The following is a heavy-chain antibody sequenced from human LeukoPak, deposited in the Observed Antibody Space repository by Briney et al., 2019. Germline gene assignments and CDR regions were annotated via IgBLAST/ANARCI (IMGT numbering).Heavy chain of an antibody. CDR3: ARHRRVVIPFDY. D-gene: IGHD3-3*01. J-gene: IGHJ4*02. Sequence: PSETLSLTCTGSGGSISSSSYYWGWIRQPPGKGLEWIGSIYYSGSTYYNPSLKSRVTISVDTSKNQFSLKLSSVTAADTAVYYCARHRRVVIPFDYWGQGTLVTVSS. V-gene: IGHV4-39*01. CDR1: GGSISSSSYY. CDR2: IYYSGST.